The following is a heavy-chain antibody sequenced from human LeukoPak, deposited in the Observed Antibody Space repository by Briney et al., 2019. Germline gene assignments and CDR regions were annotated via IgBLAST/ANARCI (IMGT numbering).Heavy chain of an antibody. CDR1: GFTFSSYW. CDR2: INADGSST. V-gene: IGHV3-74*01. J-gene: IGHJ5*02. Sequence: AGCLRLSCAASGFTFSSYWMHWVRQAPGKGLVWVSRINADGSSTSYADSVKGRFTMSRDNAKNTLYLQMNSLRAEDTAVYYCASGYCSGGSCYSSNNWFDPWGQGTLVTVSS. D-gene: IGHD2-15*01. CDR3: ASGYCSGGSCYSSNNWFDP.